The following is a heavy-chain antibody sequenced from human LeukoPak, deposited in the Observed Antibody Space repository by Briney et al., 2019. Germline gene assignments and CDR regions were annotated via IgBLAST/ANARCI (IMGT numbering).Heavy chain of an antibody. CDR2: IYYSGHT. V-gene: IGHV4-31*03. CDR3: ARGRTYSGPASYYFDY. J-gene: IGHJ4*02. CDR1: GGSISSGGYY. D-gene: IGHD5-12*01. Sequence: PSETLSLTCTVSGGSISSGGYYWSWIRQHPEKGLEWIGYIYYSGHTYYNPSLKRRVTISVDTSKNQFSLKLSSVTAADTAIYYCARGRTYSGPASYYFDYWGQGTLVTVSS.